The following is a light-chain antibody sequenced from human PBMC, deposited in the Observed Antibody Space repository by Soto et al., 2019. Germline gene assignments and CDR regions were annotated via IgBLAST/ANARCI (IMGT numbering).Light chain of an antibody. CDR2: SNN. J-gene: IGLJ1*01. Sequence: QSVLTQPPSASGTPGQGVTISCSGSSSNIGSNTVNWYQQLPGTAPKLLIYSNNQRPSGVPDRFSGSKSGTSASLAISGLQSEDEADYYCEAWDDSLNGYVFGTGTKVTVL. V-gene: IGLV1-44*01. CDR1: SSNIGSNT. CDR3: EAWDDSLNGYV.